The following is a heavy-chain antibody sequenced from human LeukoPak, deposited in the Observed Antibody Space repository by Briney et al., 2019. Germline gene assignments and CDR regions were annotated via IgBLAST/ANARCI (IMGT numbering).Heavy chain of an antibody. CDR1: GGTFSSYA. J-gene: IGHJ4*02. D-gene: IGHD3-22*01. Sequence: ASVKVSCKASGGTFSSYAISWARQAPGQGLEWMGRIIPIFGTANYAQKFQGRVTITTDESTSTAYMELSSLRSEDTAVYYCARSHYYDSSGYYRYWGQGTLVTVSS. V-gene: IGHV1-69*05. CDR3: ARSHYYDSSGYYRY. CDR2: IIPIFGTA.